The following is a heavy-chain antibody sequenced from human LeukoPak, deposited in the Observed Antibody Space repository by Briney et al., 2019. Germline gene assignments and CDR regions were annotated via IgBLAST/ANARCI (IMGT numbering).Heavy chain of an antibody. Sequence: PSETLSLTCTVSGGSISSYYWSWIRQPAAKGLEWIGRIYTSGSTNYNPSLKSRVTISVDTSKNQFSLKLTSVTAADTAVYYCAREGAEVRGVLVKYYFDYWGQGALVTVSS. CDR3: AREGAEVRGVLVKYYFDY. CDR1: GGSISSYY. CDR2: IYTSGST. J-gene: IGHJ4*02. D-gene: IGHD3-10*01. V-gene: IGHV4-4*07.